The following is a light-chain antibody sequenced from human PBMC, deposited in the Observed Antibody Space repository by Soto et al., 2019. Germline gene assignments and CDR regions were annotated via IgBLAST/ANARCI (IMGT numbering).Light chain of an antibody. CDR1: QSIDSK. CDR3: QQYKSWRT. J-gene: IGKJ1*01. V-gene: IGKV3-15*01. Sequence: IVMTQSPATLSVSPGERATLSCRAGQSIDSKLAWYQQRPGQAPRLLIYAASTRATGIPARFSGSGSGKEFTLTISGLQSEDFGVYYCQQYKSWRTFGQGTNVEI. CDR2: AAS.